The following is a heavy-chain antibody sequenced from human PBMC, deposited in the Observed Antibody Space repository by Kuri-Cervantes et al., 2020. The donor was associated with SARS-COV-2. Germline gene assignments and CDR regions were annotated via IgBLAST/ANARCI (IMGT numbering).Heavy chain of an antibody. D-gene: IGHD6-19*01. CDR1: GGSVSSGSYY. V-gene: IGHV4-61*01. J-gene: IGHJ4*02. CDR2: MYYSGST. Sequence: SETLSLTCTVSGGSVSSGSYYWSWIRQPPGKGLEWIGYMYYSGSTNYNPSLKSRVTISVDTSKNQFSLKLSSVTAADTAVYYCARAGIGAVAGNFDYWGQGTLVTVSS. CDR3: ARAGIGAVAGNFDY.